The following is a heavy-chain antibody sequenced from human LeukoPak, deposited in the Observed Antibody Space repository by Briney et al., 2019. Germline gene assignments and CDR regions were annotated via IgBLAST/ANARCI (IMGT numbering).Heavy chain of an antibody. V-gene: IGHV3-49*03. CDR1: GFTFGTYA. D-gene: IGHD5-18*01. Sequence: GRSLRLSCTSSGFTFGTYAVSWFRQAPGKGLEWVAFIRSKTFGGTTEYAASVKGRFTISRDDSKSIAYVQMNSLKTEDTAVYYCTRYSGRTDYWGQGTLVSVSS. CDR3: TRYSGRTDY. CDR2: IRSKTFGGTT. J-gene: IGHJ4*02.